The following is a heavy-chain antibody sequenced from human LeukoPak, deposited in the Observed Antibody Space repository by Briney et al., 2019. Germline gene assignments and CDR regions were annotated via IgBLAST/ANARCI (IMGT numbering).Heavy chain of an antibody. Sequence: PGGSLRLSCAASGFTFSSYWMSWVRQAPGKGLEWVANIKQDGSEKYYVDSVKGRFTISRDNAKNSLYLQMNSLRAEDTAVYYCAREVDYGDYDPLFDYWGQGTLVTVPS. CDR1: GFTFSSYW. D-gene: IGHD4-17*01. CDR2: IKQDGSEK. V-gene: IGHV3-7*01. J-gene: IGHJ4*02. CDR3: AREVDYGDYDPLFDY.